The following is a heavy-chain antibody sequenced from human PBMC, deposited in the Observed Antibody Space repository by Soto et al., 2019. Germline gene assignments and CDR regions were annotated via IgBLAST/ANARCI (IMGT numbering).Heavy chain of an antibody. CDR1: GFNLSDYA. D-gene: IGHD2-2*01. Sequence: GGSLRLSCAASGFNLSDYAMHWARQAPGKGLDWVAVISSDGSKKYYADSVKGRFTLSRDNSKNTLSLQMNSLRVEDTAVYYCARAIPAAQVTYYYGVDVWGQGTTVTVSS. CDR3: ARAIPAAQVTYYYGVDV. V-gene: IGHV3-30-3*01. J-gene: IGHJ6*02. CDR2: ISSDGSKK.